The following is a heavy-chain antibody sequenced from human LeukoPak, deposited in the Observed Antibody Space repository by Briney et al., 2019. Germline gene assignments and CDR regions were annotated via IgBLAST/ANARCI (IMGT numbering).Heavy chain of an antibody. CDR3: ARDGVWSGYYLSEWPGDY. Sequence: ASVKVSCKASGYTFTSYYMHWVRQAPGQGLEWMGIINPSGGSTSYAQKFQGRVTMTRDMSTSTVYMELSSLRSEDTAVYYCARDGVWSGYYLSEWPGDYWGQGTLVTVSS. CDR2: INPSGGST. V-gene: IGHV1-46*01. J-gene: IGHJ4*02. D-gene: IGHD3-3*01. CDR1: GYTFTSYY.